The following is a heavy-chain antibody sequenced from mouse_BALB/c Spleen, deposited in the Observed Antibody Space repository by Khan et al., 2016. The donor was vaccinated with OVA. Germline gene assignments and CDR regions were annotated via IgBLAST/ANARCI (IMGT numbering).Heavy chain of an antibody. J-gene: IGHJ2*01. V-gene: IGHV3-2*02. Sequence: EVELVESGPGLVKPSQSLSLTCTVTGYSITSGYAWNWIRQFPGNKLEWMGYISYSGSTNYNPSLKSRISITRDTSKNQFFLPLNSVTTEDTATYYCARTARIKYWGQGTTLTVSS. D-gene: IGHD1-2*01. CDR2: ISYSGST. CDR3: ARTARIKY. CDR1: GYSITSGYA.